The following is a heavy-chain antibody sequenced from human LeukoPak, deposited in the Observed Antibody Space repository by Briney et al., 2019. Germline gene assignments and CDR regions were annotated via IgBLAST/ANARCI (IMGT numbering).Heavy chain of an antibody. Sequence: SETLSLTCAVSGGSISSNNWWSWLRQPPGMGLEWIGEIYHSGNTNYNPSLKSRVTISVDKSKNQLSLRLTSVNAADTAVYYCARDIAAAGLFDYWGQGTLVTVSS. V-gene: IGHV4-4*02. CDR1: GGSISSNNW. D-gene: IGHD6-13*01. J-gene: IGHJ4*02. CDR2: IYHSGNT. CDR3: ARDIAAAGLFDY.